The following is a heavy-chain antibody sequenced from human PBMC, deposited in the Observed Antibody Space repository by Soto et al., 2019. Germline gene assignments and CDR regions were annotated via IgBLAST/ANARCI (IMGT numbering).Heavy chain of an antibody. D-gene: IGHD3-16*02. CDR1: GGTLSGYA. Sequence: SVKVSCKASGGTLSGYAISWVRQAPGQGLEWMGGIIPIFGTANYAQKFQGRVTITADESTSTAYMELSSLRSEDTAVYYCARERTTSTPLSRYTVPIDYWGQGTLVTVSS. CDR3: ARERTTSTPLSRYTVPIDY. CDR2: IIPIFGTA. J-gene: IGHJ4*02. V-gene: IGHV1-69*13.